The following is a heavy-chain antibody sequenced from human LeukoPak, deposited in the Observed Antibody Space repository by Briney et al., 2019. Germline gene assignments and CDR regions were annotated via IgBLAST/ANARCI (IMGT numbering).Heavy chain of an antibody. V-gene: IGHV1-69*01. CDR1: GGTFSSYA. J-gene: IGHJ3*01. Sequence: LVKVSCKASGGTFSSYAISWVRQAPGQGLEWMGGIIPIFGTANYAQKFQGRVTITADESTSTAYMELSSLRSEDTAVYYCARHVSSSRVAYDVWGQGTMVTVSS. CDR3: ARHVSSSRVAYDV. D-gene: IGHD2-2*01. CDR2: IIPIFGTA.